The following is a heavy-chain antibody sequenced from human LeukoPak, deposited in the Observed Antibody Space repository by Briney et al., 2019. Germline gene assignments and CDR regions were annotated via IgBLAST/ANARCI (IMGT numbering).Heavy chain of an antibody. J-gene: IGHJ4*02. CDR2: TYTDIT. CDR1: GASTTTYS. V-gene: IGHV4-4*09. Sequence: SETMSLTRTLAGASTTTYSWSWIRQAPEEGLEFIAYTYTDITNYNPSLKRRAPISLDTIKNPVPLRISSVTAPDTALYYCARAPRLLDSWGREILVTVSS. CDR3: ARAPRLLDS. D-gene: IGHD1-1*01.